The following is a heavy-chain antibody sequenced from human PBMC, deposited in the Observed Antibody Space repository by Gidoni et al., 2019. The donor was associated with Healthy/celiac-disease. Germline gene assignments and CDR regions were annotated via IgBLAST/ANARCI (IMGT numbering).Heavy chain of an antibody. V-gene: IGHV1-46*01. CDR2: INPSGGST. J-gene: IGHJ6*02. Sequence: QVQLVQSGAEVKKPGASVKGSCKAYGYTFTSYYMPWVRQAPGQGLEWMGIINPSGGSTSYAQKCQGRVTMTMDTSTSTVYMELSSLRSEDTAVYYCAREIVATIYYYGMDVWGQGTTVTVSS. CDR1: GYTFTSYY. D-gene: IGHD5-12*01. CDR3: AREIVATIYYYGMDV.